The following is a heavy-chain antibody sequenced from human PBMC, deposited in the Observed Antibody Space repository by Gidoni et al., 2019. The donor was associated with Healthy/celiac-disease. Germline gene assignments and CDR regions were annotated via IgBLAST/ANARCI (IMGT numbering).Heavy chain of an antibody. Sequence: EVQLVESGGGLVQPGGSLNLSCAASGFTFSGSAMHWVRQASGKGLEWVGRIRSKANSYATAYAASVKGRFTISRDDSKNTAYLQMNSLKTEDTAVYYCTRHSSSWYIGSYWGQGTLVTVSS. V-gene: IGHV3-73*01. CDR2: IRSKANSYAT. CDR3: TRHSSSWYIGSY. CDR1: GFTFSGSA. D-gene: IGHD6-13*01. J-gene: IGHJ4*02.